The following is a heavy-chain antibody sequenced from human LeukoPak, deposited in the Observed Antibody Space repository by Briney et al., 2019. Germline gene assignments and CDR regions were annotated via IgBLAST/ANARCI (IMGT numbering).Heavy chain of an antibody. CDR2: ISGSGGHT. Sequence: GGSLRLSCAASGFTFSSYAMSWVRQAPRKGLEWVSSISGSGGHTEYADSVKGRFTISRDNSKNTLYLQMNSLRAEDTAVYYCAKVVYSNPHWFDPWGQGTLVTVSS. J-gene: IGHJ5*02. D-gene: IGHD4-11*01. V-gene: IGHV3-23*01. CDR1: GFTFSSYA. CDR3: AKVVYSNPHWFDP.